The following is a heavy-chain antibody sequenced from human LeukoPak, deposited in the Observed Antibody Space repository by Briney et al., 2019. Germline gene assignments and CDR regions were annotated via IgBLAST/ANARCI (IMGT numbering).Heavy chain of an antibody. V-gene: IGHV3-23*01. D-gene: IGHD7-27*01. J-gene: IGHJ4*02. CDR3: ATSLGPFDY. CDR1: GFTFSSYA. Sequence: GGSLRLSCAASGFTFSSYAMRWVRQARGKGLEWVSAISGSGGSTYYADSVKGPFTISRDNSKNPLYLQLNSLRAEDTAVYYCATSLGPFDYWGQGTLVTVSS. CDR2: ISGSGGST.